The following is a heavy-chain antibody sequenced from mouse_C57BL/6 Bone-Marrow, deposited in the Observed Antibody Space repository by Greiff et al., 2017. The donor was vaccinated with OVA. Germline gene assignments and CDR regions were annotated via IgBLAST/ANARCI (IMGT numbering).Heavy chain of an antibody. CDR2: IDPENGDT. Sequence: VQLQQSGAELVRPGASVKLSCTASGFHITDDYMHWVKERPEQGLEWIGWIDPENGDTAYASKFQGKATITADTSSKTVYLHLSSLTSEDTAVYYCTTYRYWGQGTTLTVAS. CDR1: GFHITDDY. J-gene: IGHJ2*01. V-gene: IGHV14-4*01. CDR3: TTYRY.